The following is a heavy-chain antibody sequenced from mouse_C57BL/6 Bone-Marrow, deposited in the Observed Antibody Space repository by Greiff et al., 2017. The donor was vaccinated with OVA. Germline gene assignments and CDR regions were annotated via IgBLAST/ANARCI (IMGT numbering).Heavy chain of an antibody. CDR1: GFTFSSYA. V-gene: IGHV5-9-1*02. D-gene: IGHD1-1*01. Sequence: DVHLVESGEGLVKPGGSLKLSCAASGFTFSSYAMSWVRQTPEKRLEWVAYISSGGDYIYYADTVKGRFTISRDNARNTLYLQMSSLKSEDTAMYYCTNIYYYGSRGSWFAYWGQGTLVTVSA. CDR3: TNIYYYGSRGSWFAY. CDR2: ISSGGDYI. J-gene: IGHJ3*01.